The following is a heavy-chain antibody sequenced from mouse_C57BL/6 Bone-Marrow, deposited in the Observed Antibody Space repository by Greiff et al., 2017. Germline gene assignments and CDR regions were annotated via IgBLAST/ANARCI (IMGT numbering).Heavy chain of an antibody. D-gene: IGHD3-2*02. Sequence: QVQLKESGAELVKPGASVKMSCKASGYTFTTYPIEWMKQNHGKSLEWIGNFHPYNDDTKYNEKFKGKATLTVEKSSSTVYLELSRLTSDDSAVYYGARKSDSSGYLFAYWGQGTLVTVSA. V-gene: IGHV1-47*01. J-gene: IGHJ3*01. CDR2: FHPYNDDT. CDR1: GYTFTTYP. CDR3: ARKSDSSGYLFAY.